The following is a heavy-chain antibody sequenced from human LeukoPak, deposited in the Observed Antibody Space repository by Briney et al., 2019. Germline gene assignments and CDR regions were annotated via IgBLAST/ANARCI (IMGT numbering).Heavy chain of an antibody. CDR1: GFTVISNY. V-gene: IGHV3-53*01. Sequence: PGGSLRLSCAASGFTVISNYMSWVRQAPGKGLEWVSVIYSGGSTYYADSVKGRFTISRDDSKNTLYLQMNSLRAEDTAVFYCARSYSLWGYFDYWGQGTLVTVSS. CDR2: IYSGGST. CDR3: ARSYSLWGYFDY. D-gene: IGHD3-10*01. J-gene: IGHJ4*02.